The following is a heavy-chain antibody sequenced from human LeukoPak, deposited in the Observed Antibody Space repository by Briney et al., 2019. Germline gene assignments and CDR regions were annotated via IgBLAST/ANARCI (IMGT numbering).Heavy chain of an antibody. CDR3: AKDPPDIAVAGYFDY. V-gene: IGHV3-23*01. Sequence: PPGGSLRLSCAASGFTFSTYAMSWVRQAPGKGLEWVSTISGSGGSTYYADSVKGRFTISRGNSKNTLYLQMNSLRAEDTALYYCAKDPPDIAVAGYFDYWGQGTLVTVSS. CDR1: GFTFSTYA. CDR2: ISGSGGST. J-gene: IGHJ4*02. D-gene: IGHD6-19*01.